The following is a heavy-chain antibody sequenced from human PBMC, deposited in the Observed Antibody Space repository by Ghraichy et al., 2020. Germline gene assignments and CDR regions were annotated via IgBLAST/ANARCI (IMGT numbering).Heavy chain of an antibody. V-gene: IGHV4-59*01. Sequence: SETLSLTCTVSGGSISSYYWSWIRQPPGKGLEWIGYIYYSGSTNYNPSLKSRVTISVDTSKNQFSLKLSSVTAADTAVYYCAREKRGCSSTSCYYYYGMDVWGQGTTVTVSS. CDR1: GGSISSYY. CDR2: IYYSGST. J-gene: IGHJ6*02. D-gene: IGHD2-2*01. CDR3: AREKRGCSSTSCYYYYGMDV.